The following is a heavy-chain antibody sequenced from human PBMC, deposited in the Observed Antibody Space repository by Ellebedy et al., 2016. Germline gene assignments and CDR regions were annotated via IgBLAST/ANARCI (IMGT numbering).Heavy chain of an antibody. CDR2: MHHSGTT. CDR1: GGSFSNFS. D-gene: IGHD2-21*01. J-gene: IGHJ3*02. CDR3: ATGHRNCRGDKCRHPVSAAFDI. V-gene: IGHV4-34*01. Sequence: SETLSLTCTVSGGSFSNFSLSWLRQPPGKGLEWIAEMHHSGTTAYNPSLKGRVNFFQDTSKNQFSLNLSSVTAADTAVYYCATGHRNCRGDKCRHPVSAAFDIWGQGTMVAVSS.